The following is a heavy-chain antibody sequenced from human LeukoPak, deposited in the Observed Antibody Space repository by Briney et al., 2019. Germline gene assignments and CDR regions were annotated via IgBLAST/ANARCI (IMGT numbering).Heavy chain of an antibody. J-gene: IGHJ5*02. V-gene: IGHV4-59*11. CDR1: DDSFSTHY. Sequence: SETLSLTCTVSDDSFSTHYWTWVRQPPGKGLEWLGYISYTGSTNYNPSLKSRVTISVDTSKNQFSLKLSSVTAADTAVYYCARARDDYGDYVRFDPWGQGTLVTVSS. D-gene: IGHD4-17*01. CDR2: ISYTGST. CDR3: ARARDDYGDYVRFDP.